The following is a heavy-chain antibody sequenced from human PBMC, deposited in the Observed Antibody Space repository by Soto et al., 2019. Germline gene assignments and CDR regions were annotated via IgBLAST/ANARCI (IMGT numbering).Heavy chain of an antibody. J-gene: IGHJ4*02. Sequence: QVQLVQSGAEVKKPGSSVKVSCKASGGTFSSYAISWVRQAPGQGLEWMGGIIPISGTANYAQKFQGRVTITVDESXXTDYMEPSSLRSADTAVYYCAREKRGYSGYEPFDYWGQGTLVTVSS. CDR3: AREKRGYSGYEPFDY. D-gene: IGHD5-12*01. CDR1: GGTFSSYA. V-gene: IGHV1-69*12. CDR2: IIPISGTA.